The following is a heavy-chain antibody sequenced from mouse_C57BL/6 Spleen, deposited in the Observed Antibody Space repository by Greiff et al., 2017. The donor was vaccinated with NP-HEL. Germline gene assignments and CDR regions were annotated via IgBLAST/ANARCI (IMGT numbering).Heavy chain of an antibody. CDR3: ARVYGSSYDYAMDY. CDR2: IYPYNGVS. D-gene: IGHD1-1*01. Sequence: DVQLQESGPELVKPGASVKISCKASGYSFTGYYMHWVKQSHGNILDWIGYIYPYNGVSSYNQKFKGKATLTVDKSSSTAYMELRSLTSEDSAVYYCARVYGSSYDYAMDYWGQGTSVTVSS. J-gene: IGHJ4*01. V-gene: IGHV1-31*01. CDR1: GYSFTGYY.